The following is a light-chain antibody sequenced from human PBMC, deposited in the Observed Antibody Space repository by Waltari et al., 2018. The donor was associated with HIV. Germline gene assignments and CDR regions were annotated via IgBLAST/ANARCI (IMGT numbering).Light chain of an antibody. CDR3: QSYDSSANWV. J-gene: IGLJ3*02. V-gene: IGLV6-57*02. CDR2: EDN. CDR1: SGSIASNY. Sequence: NFMLTQPHSVSESPGKTVTISCTGSSGSIASNYVQWYQQRPGSAPTTVIYEDNQRPSGVPDRFPGSIDSSSNSASLTISGLKTEDEADYYCQSYDSSANWVFGGGTKLTVL.